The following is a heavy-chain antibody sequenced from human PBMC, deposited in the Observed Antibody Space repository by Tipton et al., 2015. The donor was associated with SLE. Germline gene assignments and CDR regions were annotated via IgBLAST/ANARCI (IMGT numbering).Heavy chain of an antibody. V-gene: IGHV3-48*01. Sequence: SLRLSCAASGFTFSCYSMIWVRQAPGKGLECISYISGSGTPIFYAASVRGRFIVSRDNAKNFVYLDMNSLRVNDTGVYYCARKANGGIWGQGTMVTVSS. CDR1: GFTFSCYS. J-gene: IGHJ3*02. CDR2: ISGSGTPI. CDR3: ARKANGGI.